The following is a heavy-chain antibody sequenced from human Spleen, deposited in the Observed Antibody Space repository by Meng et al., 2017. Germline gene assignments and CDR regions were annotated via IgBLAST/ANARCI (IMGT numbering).Heavy chain of an antibody. CDR1: GYTLTSYA. Sequence: ASVKVSCKPSGYTLTSYAINWLRQAPGQGLQWMGWIDTKTGNPTYVPGFTGRLVFSLDTSVSTAYLQISGLKADDTAVYYCTRDGYSDCSRTSCFDSWGQGTLVTVSS. D-gene: IGHD2-2*01. CDR3: TRDGYSDCSRTSCFDS. J-gene: IGHJ4*02. V-gene: IGHV7-4-1*02. CDR2: IDTKTGNP.